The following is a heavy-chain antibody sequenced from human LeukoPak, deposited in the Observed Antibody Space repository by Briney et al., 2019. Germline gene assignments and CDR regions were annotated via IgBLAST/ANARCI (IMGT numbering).Heavy chain of an antibody. CDR1: GGTFSSYA. Sequence: ASVKVSCKASGGTFSSYAISWVRQAPGQGLEWMGRIIPIFGTANYAQKFQGRVTITTDESTSTAYMELSSLRSEDTAVYHCAVAAAGDLDYWGQGTLVTVSS. CDR3: AVAAAGDLDY. CDR2: IIPIFGTA. J-gene: IGHJ4*02. V-gene: IGHV1-69*05. D-gene: IGHD6-13*01.